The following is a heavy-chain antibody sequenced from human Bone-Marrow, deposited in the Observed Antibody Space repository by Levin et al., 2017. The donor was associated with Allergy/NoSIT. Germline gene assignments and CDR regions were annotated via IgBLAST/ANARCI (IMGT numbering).Heavy chain of an antibody. CDR1: GSTFSNYA. D-gene: IGHD5-12*01. V-gene: IGHV3-30-3*01. Sequence: PGGSLRLSCAASGSTFSNYAMHWVRQAPGKGLEWVAVISHDGTNKYYADSVKGRFTISRDNSKNTLYLQMNSLRSEDTAIYYCARALATYYYMDVWGKGTTVTVSS. CDR3: ARALATYYYMDV. CDR2: ISHDGTNK. J-gene: IGHJ6*03.